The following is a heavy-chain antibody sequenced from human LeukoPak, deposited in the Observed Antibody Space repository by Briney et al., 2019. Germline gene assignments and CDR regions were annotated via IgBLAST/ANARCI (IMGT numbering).Heavy chain of an antibody. Sequence: GGSLRLSCAASGFTFSSYEMNWVRQAPGKGLEWVSYISSSGSTIYYADSVKGRFTISRDNAKNSLYLQMNSLRAEDTAVYYCARSLAIWFGELCPDYWGQGTLVTVSS. J-gene: IGHJ4*02. D-gene: IGHD3-10*01. CDR3: ARSLAIWFGELCPDY. V-gene: IGHV3-48*03. CDR2: ISSSGSTI. CDR1: GFTFSSYE.